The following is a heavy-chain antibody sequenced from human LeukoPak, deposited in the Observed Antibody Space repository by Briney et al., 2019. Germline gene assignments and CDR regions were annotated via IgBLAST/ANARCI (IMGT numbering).Heavy chain of an antibody. CDR2: ISGSGGST. J-gene: IGHJ4*02. V-gene: IGHV3-23*01. D-gene: IGHD6-13*01. Sequence: RGSLRLSCAASGFTFSSYAMSWVRQAPGKGLEWVSAISGSGGSTYYADSVKGRFTISRDNSKNTLYLRMNSLRAEDTAVYYCAKDSSGGSSSWGDYFDYWGQGTLVTVSS. CDR3: AKDSSGGSSSWGDYFDY. CDR1: GFTFSSYA.